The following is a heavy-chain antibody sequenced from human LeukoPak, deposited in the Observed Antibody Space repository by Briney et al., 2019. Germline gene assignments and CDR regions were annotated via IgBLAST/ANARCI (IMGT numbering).Heavy chain of an antibody. CDR1: GGSISSYY. D-gene: IGHD3-22*01. V-gene: IGHV4-59*01. CDR3: ARDLHYDSSGYYDYFDY. CDR2: IYYSGST. Sequence: PSETLSLTCTVSGGSISSYYWSWIRQPPGKGLEWIGYIYYSGSTNYNPSLKSRVTISVDTSKNQFSLKPSSVTAADTAVYYCARDLHYDSSGYYDYFDYWGQGTLVTVSP. J-gene: IGHJ4*02.